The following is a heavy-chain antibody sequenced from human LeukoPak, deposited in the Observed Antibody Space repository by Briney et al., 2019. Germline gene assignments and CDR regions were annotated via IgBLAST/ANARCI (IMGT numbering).Heavy chain of an antibody. D-gene: IGHD6-19*01. CDR3: ARRYSSGKQNWFDP. J-gene: IGHJ5*02. Sequence: PSETLSLTCTVSGGSISSYYWSWIRQPPGKGLEWIGYIYYSGSTNHNPSLKSRVTISVDTSKNQFSLKLSSVTAADTAVYYCARRYSSGKQNWFDPWGQGTLVTVSS. CDR1: GGSISSYY. CDR2: IYYSGST. V-gene: IGHV4-59*01.